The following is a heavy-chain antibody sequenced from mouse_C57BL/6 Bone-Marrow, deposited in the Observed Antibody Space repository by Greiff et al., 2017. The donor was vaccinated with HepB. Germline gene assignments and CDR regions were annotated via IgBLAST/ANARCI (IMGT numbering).Heavy chain of an antibody. J-gene: IGHJ2*01. CDR1: GFTFSSYA. Sequence: EVKLMESGGGLVKPGGSLKLSCAASGFTFSSYAMSWVRQTPEKRLEWVATISDGGSYTYYPDNVKGRFTISRDNAKNNLYLQMSHLKSEDTAMYYCASLTYYFDYWCQGTTLTVSS. CDR3: ASLTYYFDY. D-gene: IGHD1-1*01. CDR2: ISDGGSYT. V-gene: IGHV5-4*03.